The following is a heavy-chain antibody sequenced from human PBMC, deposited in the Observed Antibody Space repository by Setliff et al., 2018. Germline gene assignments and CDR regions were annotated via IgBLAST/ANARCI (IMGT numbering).Heavy chain of an antibody. V-gene: IGHV4-61*09. CDR1: GASISSRTYD. D-gene: IGHD6-25*01. CDR2: FFTSWST. J-gene: IGHJ6*03. CDR3: ARMSGFLYMDV. Sequence: SETLSLTCTVSGASISSRTYDWSWIRQPAGKGLEWIGHFFTSWSTISNPSLKSRVTITLDTSKNQFSLKLSAVTAAHTDVYYCARMSGFLYMDVWGKGTTVTVSS.